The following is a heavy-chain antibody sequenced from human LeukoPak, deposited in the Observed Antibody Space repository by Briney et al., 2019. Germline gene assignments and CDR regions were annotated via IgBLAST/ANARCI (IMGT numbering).Heavy chain of an antibody. D-gene: IGHD6-13*01. CDR3: AIRYSSSWYRFGY. Sequence: GGSLRLSCAASGFTFSSYAMSWVRQAPGKGLEWVSVINGGGVNTYYADSVKGRFTISRDNSKNTLYLQMNSLRAEDTAVYYCAIRYSSSWYRFGYWGQGTLVTVSS. CDR2: INGGGVNT. CDR1: GFTFSSYA. J-gene: IGHJ4*02. V-gene: IGHV3-23*01.